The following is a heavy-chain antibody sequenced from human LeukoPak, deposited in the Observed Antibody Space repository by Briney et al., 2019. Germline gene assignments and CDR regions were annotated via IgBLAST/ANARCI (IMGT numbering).Heavy chain of an antibody. V-gene: IGHV3-30*03. Sequence: GGSLRLSCAASGFTFSRYGMHWVRQAPGKGLEWVAVISYDGSNKYYADSVKGRFTISRDNSKNTLYLQMNSLRAEDTAVYYCAREESIAVAGTYYYYYYMDVWGKGTTVTVSS. CDR1: GFTFSRYG. D-gene: IGHD6-19*01. CDR3: AREESIAVAGTYYYYYYMDV. J-gene: IGHJ6*03. CDR2: ISYDGSNK.